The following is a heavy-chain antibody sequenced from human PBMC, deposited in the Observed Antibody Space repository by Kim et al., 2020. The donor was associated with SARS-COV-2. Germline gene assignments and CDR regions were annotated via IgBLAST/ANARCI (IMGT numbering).Heavy chain of an antibody. V-gene: IGHV3-30*15. CDR3: ARAPGGWYYYGMDV. Sequence: YADSEKGRFTITRDNTKDTLYLQMGSLRPEDTAVYYCARAPGGWYYYGMDVWGQGTTVTVS. D-gene: IGHD2-15*01. J-gene: IGHJ6*02.